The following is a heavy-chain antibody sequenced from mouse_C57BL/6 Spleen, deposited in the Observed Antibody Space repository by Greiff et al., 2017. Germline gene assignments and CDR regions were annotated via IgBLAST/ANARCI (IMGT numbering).Heavy chain of an antibody. CDR2: IWSDGST. V-gene: IGHV2-6-1*01. CDR3: ARQGYSNYYAMDY. Sequence: VQLQQSGPGLVAPSQSLSITCTVSGFSLTSYGVHWVRQPPGKGLEWLVVIWSDGSTTYNSALKSRLSISKDNSKSQVFLKMNRLQTDDTAMYYCARQGYSNYYAMDYWGQGTSVTVSS. CDR1: GFSLTSYG. J-gene: IGHJ4*01. D-gene: IGHD2-5*01.